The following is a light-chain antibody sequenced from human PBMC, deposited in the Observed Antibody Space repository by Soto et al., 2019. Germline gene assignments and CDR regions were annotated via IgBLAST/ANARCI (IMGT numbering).Light chain of an antibody. V-gene: IGKV1-5*03. CDR3: QQYHDSSPP. J-gene: IGKJ2*01. Sequence: DIQMTQSPSTLSASVGDRVTITCRASQSISSWLAWYQQKPGKAPMLLIYKASSLEGGVPSRFSGSGSGTEFTLTISSLQPDDFATYYCQQYHDSSPPFGQGTKLEIK. CDR2: KAS. CDR1: QSISSW.